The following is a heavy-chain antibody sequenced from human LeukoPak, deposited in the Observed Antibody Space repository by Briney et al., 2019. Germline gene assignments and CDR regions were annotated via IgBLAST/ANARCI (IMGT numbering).Heavy chain of an antibody. Sequence: PSETLSLTCTVSGGSLTHYYWTWIRQPPGKTLEWIGYSYYSGSTKYNPSLKSRVTISVDTSNNQFSLNLRSVTAADTAVYYCATTTSGGDAFDIWGQGTMVTVSS. V-gene: IGHV4-59*01. CDR1: GGSLTHYY. D-gene: IGHD1-26*01. CDR3: ATTTSGGDAFDI. J-gene: IGHJ3*02. CDR2: SYYSGST.